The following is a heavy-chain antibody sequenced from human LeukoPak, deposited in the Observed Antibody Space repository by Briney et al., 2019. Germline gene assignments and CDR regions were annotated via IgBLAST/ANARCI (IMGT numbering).Heavy chain of an antibody. J-gene: IGHJ4*02. V-gene: IGHV3-23*01. D-gene: IGHD3-3*01. CDR1: GLAFSSYA. CDR3: ADYGVSGVRNNFY. CDR2: ISVASNT. Sequence: GGSLRLSCAASGLAFSSYAMSWVRQAPGKGLEGVSTISVASNTFYADSVKGRFTTSRDNSRNTVYLQMTSLRADDTAVYYCADYGVSGVRNNFYWGQGTLVTVSS.